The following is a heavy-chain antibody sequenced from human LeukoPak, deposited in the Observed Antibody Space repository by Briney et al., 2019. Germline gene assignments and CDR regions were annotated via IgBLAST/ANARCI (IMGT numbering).Heavy chain of an antibody. V-gene: IGHV1-24*01. CDR2: FYPEDGET. D-gene: IGHD3-9*01. J-gene: IGHJ4*02. CDR1: GYTLTELS. Sequence: ASVKVSCKVFGYTLTELSMHWVRQAPGKGLEWMGGFYPEDGETIYAQKFQGRVTMTEDTSTDTAYMELSSLRSEDTAVYYCATTGYYDILTGYRAFDYWGQGTLVTVSS. CDR3: ATTGYYDILTGYRAFDY.